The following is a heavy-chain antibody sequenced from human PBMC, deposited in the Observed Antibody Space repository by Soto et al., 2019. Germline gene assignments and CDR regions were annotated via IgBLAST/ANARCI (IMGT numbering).Heavy chain of an antibody. CDR2: ISGSGGST. CDR1: GFTFSNYA. V-gene: IGHV3-23*01. CDR3: AKNDKEFCSGGNCIFDS. Sequence: EVQLLESGGGLVQPGGSLRLSCAASGFTFSNYAMSWVRQAPGKGLEWVSAISGSGGSTYYADSVKGRFNISRDNSKNTLSVKMNSLRAEDTALYYCAKNDKEFCSGGNCIFDSWGQGTLVTVSS. J-gene: IGHJ4*02. D-gene: IGHD2-15*01.